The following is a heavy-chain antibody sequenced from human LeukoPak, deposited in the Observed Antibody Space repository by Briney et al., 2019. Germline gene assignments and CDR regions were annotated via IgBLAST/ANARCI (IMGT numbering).Heavy chain of an antibody. J-gene: IGHJ4*02. V-gene: IGHV4-59*08. Sequence: PSETLSLTCTVSGGSISSYYWSWIRQPPGKGLEWIGYIYYSGSTNYNPSLKSRVTISVDTSKNQFSPKLSSVTAADTAVYYCARHGSSGWNFDYWGQGTLVTVSS. CDR2: IYYSGST. D-gene: IGHD6-19*01. CDR3: ARHGSSGWNFDY. CDR1: GGSISSYY.